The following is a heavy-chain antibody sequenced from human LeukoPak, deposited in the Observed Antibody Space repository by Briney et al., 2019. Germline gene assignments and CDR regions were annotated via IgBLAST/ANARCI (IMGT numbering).Heavy chain of an antibody. CDR2: IYYSGST. CDR3: ARPRYGDYVRPNDAFDI. J-gene: IGHJ3*02. Sequence: SGTLSLTCPVSGGSISSSSDFWGWIRQPPGKGLEWIGSIYYSGSTYYNPSLKSRVTISVDTSKNQFSLKLSSVTAAATAVYYCARPRYGDYVRPNDAFDIWGQGTMVTVSS. D-gene: IGHD4-17*01. CDR1: GGSISSSSDF. V-gene: IGHV4-39*07.